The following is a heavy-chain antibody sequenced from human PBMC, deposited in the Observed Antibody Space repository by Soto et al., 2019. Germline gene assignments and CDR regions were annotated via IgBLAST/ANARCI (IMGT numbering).Heavy chain of an antibody. J-gene: IGHJ6*02. CDR2: INPFFKGT. CDR3: ARDVPLNYYDSTYSYYALDV. CDR1: GGAFSGHA. D-gene: IGHD3-22*01. V-gene: IGHV1-69*13. Sequence: SVKVSCEASGGAFSGHAISWLRQAPGQGHEWMGQINPFFKGTKYAQKFQGRVTITADDSTSTAYMDLSSLTSEDTAVYYCARDVPLNYYDSTYSYYALDVWGQGTTVTVSS.